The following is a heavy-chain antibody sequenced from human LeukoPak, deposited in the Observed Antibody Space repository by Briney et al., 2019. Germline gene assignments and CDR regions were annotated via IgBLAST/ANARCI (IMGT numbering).Heavy chain of an antibody. J-gene: IGHJ4*02. Sequence: LTGGSLRLSCAASGFTFSSYAMGWVRQAPGKGLEWVSAITASGTNTYYAGSVKGRFTISRDSSKNTLYLQLNSLRAEDTAVYYCAKAGWEVSSSYHTYYFDSWGQGTLVTVSS. CDR1: GFTFSSYA. V-gene: IGHV3-23*01. CDR2: ITASGTNT. CDR3: AKAGWEVSSSYHTYYFDS. D-gene: IGHD5/OR15-5a*01.